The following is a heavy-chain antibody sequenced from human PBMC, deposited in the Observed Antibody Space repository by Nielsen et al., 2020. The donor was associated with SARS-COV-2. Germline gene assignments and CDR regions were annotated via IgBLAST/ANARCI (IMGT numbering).Heavy chain of an antibody. CDR2: IKQDGSEK. CDR3: ATRETYYDILTGLAFDY. CDR1: GFTFSSYW. D-gene: IGHD3-9*01. J-gene: IGHJ4*02. Sequence: GVLKISCAASGFTFSSYWMSWVRQAPGKGLEWVANIKQDGSEKYYVDSVKGRFTISRDNAKNSLYLQMNSLRAEDTAVYYCATRETYYDILTGLAFDYWGQGTLVTVSS. V-gene: IGHV3-7*01.